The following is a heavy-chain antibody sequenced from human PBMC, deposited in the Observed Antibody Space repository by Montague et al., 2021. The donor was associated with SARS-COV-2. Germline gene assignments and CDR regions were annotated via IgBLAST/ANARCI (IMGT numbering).Heavy chain of an antibody. CDR2: TCYRSEWYF. V-gene: IGHV6-1*01. CDR3: ARYSYSGTYFGLNDAFDI. J-gene: IGHJ3*02. CDR1: GDSVSSNNAA. D-gene: IGHD1-26*01. Sequence: CAISGDSVSSNNAAWNWIRQSPSRGLEWLGRTCYRSEWYFDYAISLRGRITINPDTSKNQFSLQLDFVTLDDTAVYYCARYSYSGTYFGLNDAFDIWGQGTLVTVSS.